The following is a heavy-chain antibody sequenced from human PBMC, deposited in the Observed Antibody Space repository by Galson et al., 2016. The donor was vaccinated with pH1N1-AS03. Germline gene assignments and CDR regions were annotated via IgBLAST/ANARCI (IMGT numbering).Heavy chain of an antibody. D-gene: IGHD3-10*01. CDR1: GYTFAYYY. Sequence: SVKVSCKASGYTFAYYYVHWVRQAPGQGLEWMGWINPSSGGTKFAQKFQGTVSMTTDTSTRTAYMELSRLRSDDTAVYCCARGGGCALDSWGQGTLVTVSS. CDR2: INPSSGGT. CDR3: ARGGGCALDS. J-gene: IGHJ4*02. V-gene: IGHV1-2*02.